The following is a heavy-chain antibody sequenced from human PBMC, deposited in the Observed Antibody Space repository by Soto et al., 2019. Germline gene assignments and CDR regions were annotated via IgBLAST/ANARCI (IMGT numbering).Heavy chain of an antibody. CDR3: AQEPRHDGSFHDN. CDR2: ISLDGSKK. Sequence: QVQLVESGGGVVQPGKSLRLSCAALGFTFRKYGMHWVRQAPGKGLEWVAHISLDGSKKKYVDSVKGRFTISRDNSKSTLHLQMNSLRVEDTAVYYCAQEPRHDGSFHDNWGQGTLVTV. V-gene: IGHV3-30*18. D-gene: IGHD1-26*01. CDR1: GFTFRKYG. J-gene: IGHJ4*02.